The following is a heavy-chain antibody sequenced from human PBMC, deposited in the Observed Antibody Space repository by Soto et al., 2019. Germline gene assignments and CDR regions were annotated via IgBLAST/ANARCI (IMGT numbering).Heavy chain of an antibody. V-gene: IGHV3-23*01. Sequence: GGSLRLSCAASGFTFSSYAMSWVRQAPGKGLEWVSAISGGGGSTYYADSVKGRFTISRDNSKKMLYLQMDSLRVEDTAVYYCAKSSLEWSPDWFDPWGQGTLVTVSA. CDR2: ISGGGGST. CDR1: GFTFSSYA. J-gene: IGHJ5*02. CDR3: AKSSLEWSPDWFDP. D-gene: IGHD3-3*01.